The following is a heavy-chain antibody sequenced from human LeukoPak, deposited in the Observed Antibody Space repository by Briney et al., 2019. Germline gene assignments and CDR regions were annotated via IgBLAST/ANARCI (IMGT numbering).Heavy chain of an antibody. J-gene: IGHJ6*02. D-gene: IGHD4-17*01. CDR3: ARSPYGDYDGDYYYYGMDV. CDR1: GFTFRSYW. Sequence: PGGSLRLSCAASGFTFRSYWMSWVRQAPGKGLEWVANIKQDGSEKYYVDSVKGRFTISRDNAKNSLYLQMNSLRAEDTAVYYCARSPYGDYDGDYYYYGMDVWGQGTTVTVSS. CDR2: IKQDGSEK. V-gene: IGHV3-7*01.